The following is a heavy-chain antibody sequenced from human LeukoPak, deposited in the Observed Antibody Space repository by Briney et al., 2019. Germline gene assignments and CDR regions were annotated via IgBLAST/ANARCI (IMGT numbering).Heavy chain of an antibody. CDR3: ARDLRSDGMAVGGY. J-gene: IGHJ4*02. CDR2: INIYSGNT. CDR1: GCTFTDYG. V-gene: IGHV1-18*01. D-gene: IGHD6-19*01. Sequence: ASVKVSCKASGCTFTDYGLSWVQQAPGQGLEWMAWINIYSGNTNYAQKLQGRVTVTTDGSASTAYMELRSLISDDTAVYYCARDLRSDGMAVGGYWGQGTLVTVSS.